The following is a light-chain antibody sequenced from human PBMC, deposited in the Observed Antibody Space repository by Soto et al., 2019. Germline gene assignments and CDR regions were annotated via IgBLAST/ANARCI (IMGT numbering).Light chain of an antibody. CDR2: DTS. Sequence: EIVLTPSPGTLSLSPGERATLSCRASQRPSDSHVAWYLLKPGQAPRLLIFDTSSRATGIPDRFSGSVSGTDFTLTISRLEPEDFAVFYCQQYGTSEIIFGQGTRLEIK. J-gene: IGKJ5*01. CDR1: QRPSDSH. V-gene: IGKV3-20*01. CDR3: QQYGTSEII.